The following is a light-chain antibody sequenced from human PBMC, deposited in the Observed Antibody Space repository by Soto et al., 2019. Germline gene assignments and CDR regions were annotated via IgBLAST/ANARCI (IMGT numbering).Light chain of an antibody. CDR2: DVS. CDR1: SSDVGSYNY. Sequence: QSALTQPASVSGSPGQSITISCTGTSSDVGSYNYVSWYQQHPGKAPKVIIYDVSNRPSGVSSRFSGSKSGNTASLTISRLQAEDEADYYCSSYTTSSTLVFGGGTKLTVL. J-gene: IGLJ2*01. CDR3: SSYTTSSTLV. V-gene: IGLV2-14*03.